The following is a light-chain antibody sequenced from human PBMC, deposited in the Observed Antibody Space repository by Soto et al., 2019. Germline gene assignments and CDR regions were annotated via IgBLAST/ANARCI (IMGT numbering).Light chain of an antibody. Sequence: DIVMTQSPLSLPVTPGEPASISCRSSQSLLHSNGYNYLDWYLQKPGQSPQLLIYLGSNRASGVPDRFSGSGSGTDFTLKISRVEAEDVGRYYCMQALQIPLTFGPGTKGDIK. V-gene: IGKV2-28*01. CDR1: QSLLHSNGYNY. CDR2: LGS. CDR3: MQALQIPLT. J-gene: IGKJ3*01.